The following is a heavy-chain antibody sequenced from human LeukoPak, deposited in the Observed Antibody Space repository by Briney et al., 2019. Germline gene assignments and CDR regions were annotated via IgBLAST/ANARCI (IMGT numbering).Heavy chain of an antibody. V-gene: IGHV3-48*04. Sequence: GGSLRLSCAASGFTFSSYSMNWVRQAPGKGLEWVSYISSSSSTIYYADSVKGRFTISRDNAKNSLYLQMNSLRAEDTAVYYCARDLNGGSYFKGSFDYWGQGTLVTVSS. CDR2: ISSSSSTI. CDR1: GFTFSSYS. J-gene: IGHJ4*02. D-gene: IGHD1-26*01. CDR3: ARDLNGGSYFKGSFDY.